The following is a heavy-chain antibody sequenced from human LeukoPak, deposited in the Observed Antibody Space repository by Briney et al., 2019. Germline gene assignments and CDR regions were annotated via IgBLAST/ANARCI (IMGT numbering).Heavy chain of an antibody. V-gene: IGHV1-24*01. D-gene: IGHD1-26*01. CDR1: GYTLTELS. Sequence: VASVKVSCKVSGYTLTELSMHWVRQAPGKGLEWMGGFDPEDGETIYAQKFQGRVTMTEDTSTDTAYMELGSLRSEDTAVYYCATDFSVGATTRGGAFDIWGQGTMVTVSS. J-gene: IGHJ3*02. CDR2: FDPEDGET. CDR3: ATDFSVGATTRGGAFDI.